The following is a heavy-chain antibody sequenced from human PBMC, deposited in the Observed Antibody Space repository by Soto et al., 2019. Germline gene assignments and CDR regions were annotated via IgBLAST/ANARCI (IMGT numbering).Heavy chain of an antibody. CDR2: ISVYNGNS. D-gene: IGHD3-16*02. J-gene: IGHJ6*02. Sequence: QAQLVQSGAEVKKPGASVKVSCSTSGYTFTSYGLSWVRQAPGQGLEWLGWISVYNGNSYYAENVQDRVTMTTDISTRTAYLEVRSLHSDDTAVYYCARGRIMRSFGGVIVQLGLDVWGQGTTVTVSS. CDR1: GYTFTSYG. CDR3: ARGRIMRSFGGVIVQLGLDV. V-gene: IGHV1-18*01.